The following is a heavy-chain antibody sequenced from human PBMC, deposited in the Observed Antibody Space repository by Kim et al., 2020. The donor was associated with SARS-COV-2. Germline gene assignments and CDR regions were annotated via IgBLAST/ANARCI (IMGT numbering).Heavy chain of an antibody. D-gene: IGHD1-26*01. CDR2: TYYRSKWYN. Sequence: SQTLSLTCAISGDSVSSNSAAWNWIRQSPSRGLEWLGRTYYRSKWYNDYAVSVKSRITINPDTSKNQFSLQLNSVTPEDTAVYYCARDPAWEQHNLGDWFDPWGQGTLVTVSS. J-gene: IGHJ5*02. V-gene: IGHV6-1*01. CDR1: GDSVSSNSAA. CDR3: ARDPAWEQHNLGDWFDP.